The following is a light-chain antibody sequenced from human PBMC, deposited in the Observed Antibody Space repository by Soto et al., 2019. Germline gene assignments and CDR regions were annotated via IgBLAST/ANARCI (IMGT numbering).Light chain of an antibody. J-gene: IGLJ1*01. CDR2: DVS. Sequence: QSALTQPASVSGSPGQSITISCTGTSSDIGGYNYVSWYQQHPGRAPKLMIYDVSNRPSGVSNRFSASKSGNTASLTISGLQAEDEADYHCSSYSSSSTRDVFGTGTKVTVL. V-gene: IGLV2-14*03. CDR1: SSDIGGYNY. CDR3: SSYSSSSTRDV.